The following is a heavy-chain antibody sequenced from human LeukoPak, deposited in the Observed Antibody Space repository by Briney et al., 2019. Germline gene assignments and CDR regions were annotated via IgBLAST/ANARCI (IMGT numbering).Heavy chain of an antibody. V-gene: IGHV3-74*01. CDR3: TRDRGHGFDFDI. D-gene: IGHD3-10*01. Sequence: GRSLRLSCAASGFTFSSYSMNWVRQAPGKGLEWVARISDDGSSTTSTIYADSVKGRFTISRDNGKNTLYLQMNSLRAEDTAVYYCTRDRGHGFDFDIWGQGTTVTVSS. CDR2: ISDDGSSTTST. CDR1: GFTFSSYS. J-gene: IGHJ3*02.